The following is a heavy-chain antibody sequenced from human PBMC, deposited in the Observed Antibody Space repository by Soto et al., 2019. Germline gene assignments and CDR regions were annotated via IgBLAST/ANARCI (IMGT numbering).Heavy chain of an antibody. CDR1: GYSFTNND. CDR3: ASMATFGSLNSFDL. V-gene: IGHV1-8*01. D-gene: IGHD3-16*01. J-gene: IGHJ5*02. CDR2: MNPGSGDT. Sequence: AAVKVSCPSSGYSFTNNDVSWVRQATGQGLEWMGWMNPGSGDTGYAQKFQGRVTMTRDISIATAYMELSSLRSDDTAIYYWASMATFGSLNSFDLWGKGSRVTVYS.